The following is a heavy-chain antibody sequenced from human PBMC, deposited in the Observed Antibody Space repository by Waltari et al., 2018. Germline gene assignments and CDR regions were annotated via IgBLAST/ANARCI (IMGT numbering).Heavy chain of an antibody. J-gene: IGHJ3*02. Sequence: EVQLVESGGGLVQFGGSLRLSCAASGFTFSSYYMHWVRQTPVKGLVWVSRIHGYGTSTTYADSVKGRVTTSRDNARNTLHLQMNSLRVEDTAVYYCATGDSHAFDMWGQGTLVIVSS. CDR2: IHGYGTST. CDR1: GFTFSSYY. D-gene: IGHD4-17*01. CDR3: ATGDSHAFDM. V-gene: IGHV3-74*01.